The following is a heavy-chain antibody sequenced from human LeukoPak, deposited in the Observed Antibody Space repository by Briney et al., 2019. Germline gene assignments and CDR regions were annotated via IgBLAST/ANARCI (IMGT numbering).Heavy chain of an antibody. CDR3: AHPATPDYGGLDY. J-gene: IGHJ4*02. V-gene: IGHV3-23*01. Sequence: GGSLRLSCVASGFTFRLYVMTWVRQAPGKGLEWVSAITVSGGSIYYADSVRGRFTISRDNSKNTLYLQTNSLRAEDTAVYYCAHPATPDYGGLDYWGQGTLVTVSS. CDR2: ITVSGGSI. CDR1: GFTFRLYV. D-gene: IGHD4-17*01.